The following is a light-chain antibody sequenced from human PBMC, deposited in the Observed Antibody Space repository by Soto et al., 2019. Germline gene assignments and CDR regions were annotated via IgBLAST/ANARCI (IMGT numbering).Light chain of an antibody. CDR3: QQRSTTWT. Sequence: EIVLTQSPATLSLSPGERATLSCRASQSVSSYLAWYQQKPGQAPRLLIYDASNRATGIPARFSGSGSGTDFPLTISRLEPEDFAVYYCQQRSTTWTFGQGTKVEIK. CDR1: QSVSSY. CDR2: DAS. J-gene: IGKJ1*01. V-gene: IGKV3-11*01.